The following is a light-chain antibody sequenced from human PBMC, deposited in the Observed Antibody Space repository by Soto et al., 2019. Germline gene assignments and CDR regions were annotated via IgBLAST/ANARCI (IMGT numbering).Light chain of an antibody. V-gene: IGKV3-11*01. CDR3: HQRQSWPRT. Sequence: EIVLTQSPATLSSFTGYRVTLSFRASQYINTRLAWYRHRPGQAPRLLIYQTSIRAAVIPARISASGSGTDFTLTITDVQPDDFALYYCHQRQSWPRTFCQGTKVDIK. CDR1: QYINTR. CDR2: QTS. J-gene: IGKJ1*01.